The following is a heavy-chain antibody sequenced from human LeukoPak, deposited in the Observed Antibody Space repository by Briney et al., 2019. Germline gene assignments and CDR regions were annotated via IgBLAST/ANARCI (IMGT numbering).Heavy chain of an antibody. CDR1: GYSFTTHW. D-gene: IGHD3-10*01. CDR2: IYPGHSDT. J-gene: IGHJ3*02. V-gene: IGHV5-51*01. CDR3: ARQSPGRDSFDI. Sequence: GESLKISCQVSGYSFTTHWIGWVRQMPGKGLGWMGIIYPGHSDTRYSPSFQGQVTISADKSISTAFLQWSSLKASDTAIYFCARQSPGRDSFDIWGQGTMVTVSS.